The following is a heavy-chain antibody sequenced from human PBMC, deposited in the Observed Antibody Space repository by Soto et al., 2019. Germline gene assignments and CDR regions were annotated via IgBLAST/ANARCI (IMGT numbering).Heavy chain of an antibody. CDR2: FDPEDGET. J-gene: IGHJ4*02. Sequence: QVQLVQSGAEVKKPGASVKVSCKVSGYTLTELSMHWVRQAPGKGLEWMGGFDPEDGETIYAQKFQGRVTMTEDTSTDTAYMELSSLRSEDTAVYYRATGLKVVVAATVPFDYWGQGTLVTVSS. CDR1: GYTLTELS. D-gene: IGHD2-15*01. CDR3: ATGLKVVVAATVPFDY. V-gene: IGHV1-24*01.